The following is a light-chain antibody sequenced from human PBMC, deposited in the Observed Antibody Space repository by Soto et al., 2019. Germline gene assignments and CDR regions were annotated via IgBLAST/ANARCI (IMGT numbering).Light chain of an antibody. J-gene: IGKJ1*01. CDR3: QQYNNWPPWT. V-gene: IGKV3D-15*01. CDR1: QSVSSN. Sequence: EIVMTQSPATLSVSPGERATLSCRASQSVSSNLAWYQQKPGQAPRLLSYGASTRATGIPARFSGSVSGTEFTLTISSLQSEDFAVYYCQQYNNWPPWTFGQATKMEIK. CDR2: GAS.